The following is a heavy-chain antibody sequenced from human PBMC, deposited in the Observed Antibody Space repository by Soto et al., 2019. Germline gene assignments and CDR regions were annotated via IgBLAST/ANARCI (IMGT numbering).Heavy chain of an antibody. CDR2: IRSKAYGGTT. V-gene: IGHV3-49*04. CDR1: GFTFGDYA. J-gene: IGHJ4*02. CDR3: TRVDYSNSGDYFDY. D-gene: IGHD4-4*01. Sequence: GGSLRLSCTASGFTFGDYAMSWVRQAPGKGLEWVGFIRSKAYGGTTEYAASVKGRFTISRDDSKSIAYLQMNSLKTEDTAVYYCTRVDYSNSGDYFDYWGQGTLVTVSS.